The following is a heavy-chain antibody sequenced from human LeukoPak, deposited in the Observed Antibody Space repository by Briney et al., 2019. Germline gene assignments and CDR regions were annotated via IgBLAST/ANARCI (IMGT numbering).Heavy chain of an antibody. CDR1: GGSISSYY. CDR3: ARFFSAATWGYNWFDP. J-gene: IGHJ5*02. D-gene: IGHD2-15*01. Sequence: SETLSLTCTVSGGSISSYYWSWIRQPAGKGLEWIGRIYSTGTTYYKPSLKSRVTMSVDTSHNQFFLKLNSVTAADTAVYYCARFFSAATWGYNWFDPWGQGTLVTVSS. V-gene: IGHV4-4*07. CDR2: IYSTGTT.